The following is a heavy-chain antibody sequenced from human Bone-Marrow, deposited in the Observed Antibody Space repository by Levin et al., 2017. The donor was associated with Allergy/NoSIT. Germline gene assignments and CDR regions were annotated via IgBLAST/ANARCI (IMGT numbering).Heavy chain of an antibody. CDR1: GFTVSVNY. J-gene: IGHJ6*02. CDR2: ISSGGDT. CDR3: AGTSSSWYTYYYYGMDV. D-gene: IGHD6-13*01. Sequence: ETLSLTCAASGFTVSVNYMNWVRQAPGKGLEWVSVISSGGDTYYADSVKGRFVISRDNYKNTLYLRLNSLRAEDTAVYYCAGTSSSWYTYYYYGMDVWGQGTTVTVSS. V-gene: IGHV3-53*01.